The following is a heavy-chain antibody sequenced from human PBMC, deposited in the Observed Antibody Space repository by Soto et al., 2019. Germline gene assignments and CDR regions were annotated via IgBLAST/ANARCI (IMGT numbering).Heavy chain of an antibody. V-gene: IGHV3-74*01. CDR3: ARATIPA. CDR1: GFPFSSYW. J-gene: IGHJ5*02. D-gene: IGHD2-2*02. Sequence: VQLVESGGGLVQPGGSLRLSCATSGFPFSSYWMHWVRQAPGKGLVWVSRISEDGSITTYADSVKGRFTISRDNAQSTLYLQMNSLRAEDTAMYYCARATIPAWGQGTLVTVSS. CDR2: ISEDGSIT.